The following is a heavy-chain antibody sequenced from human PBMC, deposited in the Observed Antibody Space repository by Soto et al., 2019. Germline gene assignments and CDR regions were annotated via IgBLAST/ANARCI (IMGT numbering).Heavy chain of an antibody. J-gene: IGHJ5*02. CDR3: ATFHRPYGSVSYRQFDP. CDR2: MNPNSGNT. CDR1: GYTFTSYD. Sequence: QVQLVQSGAEVKKPGASVKVSCKASGYTFTSYDINWVRQATGQGLEWMGWMNPNSGNTGYAQKCQGRVTMPRNTSISTAYMEPSSLRSEDTAGYYCATFHRPYGSVSYRQFDPWGQGTLVTVSS. D-gene: IGHD3-10*01. V-gene: IGHV1-8*01.